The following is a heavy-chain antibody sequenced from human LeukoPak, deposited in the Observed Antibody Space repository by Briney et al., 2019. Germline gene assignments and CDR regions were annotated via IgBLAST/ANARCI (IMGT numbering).Heavy chain of an antibody. CDR1: GVSISGNA. CDR3: AKLGRVATVGGYDYHSLDV. Sequence: SETLSLSCSVFGVSISGNAWCWIRQPPGKGLEWVGCLYYTGSAEYDPTLQSRLAISVDTSKNQFSLKLSSVAAADTAVYYCAKLGRVATVGGYDYHSLDVWGQGTTVTVSS. V-gene: IGHV4-59*08. J-gene: IGHJ6*02. CDR2: LYYTGSA. D-gene: IGHD4-23*01.